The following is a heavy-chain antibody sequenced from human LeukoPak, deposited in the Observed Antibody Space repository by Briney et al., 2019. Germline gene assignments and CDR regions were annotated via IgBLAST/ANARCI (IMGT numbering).Heavy chain of an antibody. CDR2: IFNNGST. V-gene: IGHV4-39*07. CDR3: AGVRGYCSSTSCYRGAFDI. CDR1: GGSISSSKYY. J-gene: IGHJ3*02. Sequence: LETLSLTCTVSGGSISSSKYYWGWIRQPPGKGLEWIGTIFNNGSTHYNPSLKSRVTISVDTSKNQFSLKLSSVTAADTAVYYCAGVRGYCSSTSCYRGAFDIWGQGTMVTVSS. D-gene: IGHD2-2*01.